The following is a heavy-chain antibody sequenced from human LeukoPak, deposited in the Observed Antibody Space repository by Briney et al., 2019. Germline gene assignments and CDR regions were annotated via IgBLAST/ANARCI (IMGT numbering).Heavy chain of an antibody. CDR3: ARDYYGMDV. CDR2: INPKRGDT. V-gene: IGHV1-2*02. CDR1: KYTFTGYF. J-gene: IGHJ6*02. Sequence: ASVKVSCKASKYTFTGYFMHWVRQAPGQGLEWMGWINPKRGDTDYAQKFQGRVSMTRDTSISTAYMELNRLTSDDTAVYYCARDYYGMDVWGQGTTVTVSS.